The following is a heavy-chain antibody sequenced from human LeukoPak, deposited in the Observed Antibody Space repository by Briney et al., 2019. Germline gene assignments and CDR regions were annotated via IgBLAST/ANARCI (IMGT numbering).Heavy chain of an antibody. J-gene: IGHJ4*02. CDR3: ARGPYSSGWYSFFDY. CDR1: GFTFSSYW. D-gene: IGHD6-19*01. V-gene: IGHV3-7*01. Sequence: GGSLRLSCAASGFTFSSYWMSWVRQAPGKGPEFVANIKEDGSEKSYVDSVKGRFTISRDNAKKSVSLQMSSLRVEDTAVYYCARGPYSSGWYSFFDYWGQGTLVTVSS. CDR2: IKEDGSEK.